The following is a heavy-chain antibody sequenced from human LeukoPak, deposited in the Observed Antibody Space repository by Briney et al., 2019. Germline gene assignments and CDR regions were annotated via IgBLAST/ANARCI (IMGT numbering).Heavy chain of an antibody. V-gene: IGHV3-20*04. CDR2: INWNGGST. CDR3: AKLGEGGYSYDYLPYYFDY. D-gene: IGHD5-18*01. Sequence: GGSLRLSCAASGFTFDDYGMSWVRQAPGKGLEWVSGINWNGGSTGYADSVKGRFTISRDNAKNSLYLQMNSLRAEDTALYYCAKLGEGGYSYDYLPYYFDYWGQGTLVTVSS. J-gene: IGHJ4*02. CDR1: GFTFDDYG.